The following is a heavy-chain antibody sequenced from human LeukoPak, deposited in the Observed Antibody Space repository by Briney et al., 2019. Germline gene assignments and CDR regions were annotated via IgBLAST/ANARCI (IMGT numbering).Heavy chain of an antibody. CDR1: GFTFSRYW. V-gene: IGHV3-7*01. CDR2: IKEDGSDK. J-gene: IGHJ3*02. CDR3: ARDPSYMVRGVIIATDAFDI. D-gene: IGHD3-10*01. Sequence: GGSLRLSRAASGFTFSRYWMSWVRQAPGKGLEWVANIKEDGSDKYYVDSVKGRFTISRDNSKNSLYLQMNSLRAEDTAVYYCARDPSYMVRGVIIATDAFDIWGQGTMVTVSS.